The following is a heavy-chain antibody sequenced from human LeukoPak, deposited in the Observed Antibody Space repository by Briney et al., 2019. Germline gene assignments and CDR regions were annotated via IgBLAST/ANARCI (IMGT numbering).Heavy chain of an antibody. Sequence: GASVKVSCKASGGTFSSYAISWVRQAPGQGFEWMGGIIPIFGTANYAQKFQGRVTITADESTSTAYMELSSLRSEDTAVYYCATGDITGTTPNGRLPYYYYYMDVWGKGTTVTVSS. V-gene: IGHV1-69*13. CDR3: ATGDITGTTPNGRLPYYYYYMDV. D-gene: IGHD1-7*01. J-gene: IGHJ6*03. CDR1: GGTFSSYA. CDR2: IIPIFGTA.